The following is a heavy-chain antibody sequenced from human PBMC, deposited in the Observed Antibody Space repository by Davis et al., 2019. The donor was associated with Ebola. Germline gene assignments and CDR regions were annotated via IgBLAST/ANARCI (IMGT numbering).Heavy chain of an antibody. D-gene: IGHD5-12*01. CDR1: GGSISSSSYY. V-gene: IGHV4-39*07. CDR3: ARDLRGYDSGGDY. Sequence: SETLSLTCTVSGGSISSSSYYWGWIRQPPGKGLEWIGSIYYSGSTYYNPSLKSRVTISVDTSKNQFSLKLSSVTAADTAVYYCARDLRGYDSGGDYWGQGTLVTVSS. J-gene: IGHJ4*02. CDR2: IYYSGST.